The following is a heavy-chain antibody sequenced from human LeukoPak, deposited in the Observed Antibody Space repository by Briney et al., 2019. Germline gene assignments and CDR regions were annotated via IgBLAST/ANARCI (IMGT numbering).Heavy chain of an antibody. Sequence: GGSLRLSCVASGFTFSTYTMNWVRQAPGKGLEWVSSISSSSSYIYYADSVKGRFTISRDNAKNSLYLRMNSLRAEDTAVYYCARSMTSSSSPYFDYWGQGTLVTVSS. D-gene: IGHD6-6*01. CDR1: GFTFSTYT. J-gene: IGHJ4*02. CDR3: ARSMTSSSSPYFDY. V-gene: IGHV3-21*01. CDR2: ISSSSSYI.